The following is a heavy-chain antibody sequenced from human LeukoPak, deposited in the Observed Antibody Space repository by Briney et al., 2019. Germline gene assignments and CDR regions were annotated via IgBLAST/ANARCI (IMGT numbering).Heavy chain of an antibody. V-gene: IGHV3-9*01. CDR1: GFTFDDYA. CDR2: ISWNSGSI. J-gene: IGHJ4*02. CDR3: ARGRSSSWFHGQDYFDY. Sequence: PGGSLRLSCAASGFTFDDYAMHWVRQAPGKGLEWVSGISWNSGSIGYADSVKGRFTISRDNAKNSLYLQMNSLRAEDTAVYYCARGRSSSWFHGQDYFDYWGQGTLVTVSS. D-gene: IGHD6-13*01.